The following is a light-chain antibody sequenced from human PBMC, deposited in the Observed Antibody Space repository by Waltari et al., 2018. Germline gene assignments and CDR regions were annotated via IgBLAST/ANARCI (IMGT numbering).Light chain of an antibody. CDR1: SSHTGSNY. CDR3: AAWDDSLSAWV. CDR2: RNN. J-gene: IGLJ3*02. V-gene: IGLV1-47*01. Sequence: QSVLNQPPSASGTPGQRVTISCSGSSSHTGSNYVYWYQQLPGTAPKLLIYRNNQRPSGVPDRFSGSKSGTSASLAISGLRSEDEADYYCAAWDDSLSAWVFGGGTKLTVL.